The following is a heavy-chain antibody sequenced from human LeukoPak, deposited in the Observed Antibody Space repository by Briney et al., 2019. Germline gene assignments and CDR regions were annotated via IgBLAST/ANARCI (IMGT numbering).Heavy chain of an antibody. CDR1: GFSFSNYV. V-gene: IGHV3-23*01. CDR2: ISGGGSST. J-gene: IGHJ2*01. Sequence: PGGSLRLSCAASGFSFSNYVMNWVRQAPGKGLEWVSRISGGGSSTNYADSVKGRFTISRDNSKNTLFLQMNSMRGEDTAVYCCARGRQGHYYFDLWGRGTLVTVSS. CDR3: ARGRQGHYYFDL. D-gene: IGHD4-17*01.